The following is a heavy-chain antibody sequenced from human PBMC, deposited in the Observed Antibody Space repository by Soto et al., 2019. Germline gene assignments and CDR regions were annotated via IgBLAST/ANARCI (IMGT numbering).Heavy chain of an antibody. CDR3: TSDTFGARDA. D-gene: IGHD3-10*01. V-gene: IGHV3-74*01. J-gene: IGHJ5*02. CDR1: GFAFSSDG. CDR2: IDPYDTGI. Sequence: XGSLRLSCAASGFAFSSDGMHWVRQAPGKGLVWVSLIDPYDTGITYADSVKGRFTISRDNAKNTLYLQMNSLRAEDTAVYYCTSDTFGARDAWGQGTLVTVSS.